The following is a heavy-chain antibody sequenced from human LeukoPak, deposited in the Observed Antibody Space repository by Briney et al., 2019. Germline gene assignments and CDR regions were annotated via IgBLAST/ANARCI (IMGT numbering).Heavy chain of an antibody. CDR1: GGTFSSYA. V-gene: IGHV1-69*13. CDR2: IIPIFGTA. J-gene: IGHJ4*02. D-gene: IGHD3-3*01. CDR3: ARTQKYYDLWSGMN. Sequence: GASVKVSCKASGGTFSSYAISWVRQAPGQGLEWMGGIIPIFGTANYAKKFQGRVTITADESTSTAYMELSSLRSEDTAVYYCARTQKYYDLWSGMNWGQGTLVTVSS.